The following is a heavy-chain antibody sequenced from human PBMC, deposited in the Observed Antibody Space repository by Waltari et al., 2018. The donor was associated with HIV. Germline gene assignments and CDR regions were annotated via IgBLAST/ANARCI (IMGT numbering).Heavy chain of an antibody. CDR2: ISSDGSTT. D-gene: IGHD4-17*01. V-gene: IGHV3-74*01. CDR1: GFTVSSYR. J-gene: IGHJ3*02. Sequence: EVQLVESGGGLAQPGGFLRLSCAGSGFTVSSYRMHWVRQAPGKGRVWVSCISSDGSTTNYADSGKGRLTISRDNAKNTLYLQMNSLRADDTAVYYCAREDTMTYYDALDIWGQGTMVTVSS. CDR3: AREDTMTYYDALDI.